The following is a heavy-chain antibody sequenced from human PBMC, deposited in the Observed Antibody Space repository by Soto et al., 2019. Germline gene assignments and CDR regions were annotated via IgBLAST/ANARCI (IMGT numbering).Heavy chain of an antibody. J-gene: IGHJ4*02. D-gene: IGHD3-9*01. Sequence: EVQLLESGGGLVQPGGSLRLSCAASGFTFSNYAMSWVRQAPGKGLEWVSSISATGGSSHYADPVKGRFTISRDNSMDTLYLQMNSLRAEDTAVYSCAKVPIMTVMTHYFDYWGQGTLLTVSS. CDR1: GFTFSNYA. V-gene: IGHV3-23*01. CDR3: AKVPIMTVMTHYFDY. CDR2: ISATGGSS.